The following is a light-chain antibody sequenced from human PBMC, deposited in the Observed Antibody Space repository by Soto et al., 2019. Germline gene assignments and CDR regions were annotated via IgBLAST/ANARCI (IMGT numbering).Light chain of an antibody. V-gene: IGKV3-20*01. Sequence: EIVLTQSPDTLSLSPGERATLSCRASQSVSSSYLAWYQQTPGQAPRLLIYGTSNRATGTPDRFSGSGSGTDFTLTISRLEPEDFAVYYCQQYGNSRWTFGQGTKVDI. CDR1: QSVSSSY. CDR2: GTS. J-gene: IGKJ1*01. CDR3: QQYGNSRWT.